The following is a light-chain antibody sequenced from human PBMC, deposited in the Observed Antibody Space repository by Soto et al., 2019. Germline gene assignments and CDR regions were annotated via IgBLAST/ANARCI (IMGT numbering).Light chain of an antibody. Sequence: EIVLTQSPGTLSLSTGEIATLSCRASQSVSSSYLAWYQQKPGQAPRLLIYGASSRATGIPDRFSGSGSGTDFTLTISRLEPEDFAVYYCQQYGSSAPTTFGQGNKGDIK. CDR3: QQYGSSAPTT. CDR2: GAS. CDR1: QSVSSSY. J-gene: IGKJ1*01. V-gene: IGKV3-20*01.